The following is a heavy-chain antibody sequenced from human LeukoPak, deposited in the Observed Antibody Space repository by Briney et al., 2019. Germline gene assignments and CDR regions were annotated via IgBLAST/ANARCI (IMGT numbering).Heavy chain of an antibody. V-gene: IGHV1-24*01. CDR1: GYTLTELS. D-gene: IGHD4-17*01. CDR2: FDPEDGET. J-gene: IGHJ4*02. Sequence: ASVKVSCKVSGYTLTELSMHWVRQAPGKGLEWMGGFDPEDGETIYAQKFQGRVTMTEDTSTDTAYMELSSLRSEDTAVYYCATADYGDATFDYWGQGTLVTVSS. CDR3: ATADYGDATFDY.